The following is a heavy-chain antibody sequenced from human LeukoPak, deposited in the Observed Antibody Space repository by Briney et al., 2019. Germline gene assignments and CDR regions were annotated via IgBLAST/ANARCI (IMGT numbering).Heavy chain of an antibody. CDR3: ARDRHYGSGSPFDY. Sequence: PGGSLRLSCAASGFTFSSYEMNWVRQAPGKGLEWVSYISSSGSTIYYADSVKGRFTISRDNAKNSLYLQMNNLRAEDTAVYYCARDRHYGSGSPFDYWGQGTLVTVSS. CDR1: GFTFSSYE. D-gene: IGHD3-10*01. CDR2: ISSSGSTI. J-gene: IGHJ4*02. V-gene: IGHV3-48*03.